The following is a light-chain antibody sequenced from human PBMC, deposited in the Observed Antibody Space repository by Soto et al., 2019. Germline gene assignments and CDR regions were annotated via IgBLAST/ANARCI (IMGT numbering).Light chain of an antibody. CDR1: QNIHTS. CDR2: DST. J-gene: IGKJ5*01. Sequence: VLTQSPATLSLSPFDTATLSCRASQNIHTSLAWYQQKPGQAPRLVVYDSTLRANGVPARFGGSRSGTEFTLTIKNLEPEDFAVYYCQQRNVWPPINFGQGKRRAIK. V-gene: IGKV3-11*01. CDR3: QQRNVWPPIN.